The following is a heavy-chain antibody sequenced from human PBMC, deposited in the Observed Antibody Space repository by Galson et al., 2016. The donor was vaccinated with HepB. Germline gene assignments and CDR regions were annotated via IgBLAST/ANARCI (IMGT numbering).Heavy chain of an antibody. CDR2: FHGGANT. D-gene: IGHD3-10*01. J-gene: IGHJ4*02. CDR3: ARDIHRVHYWASGSHCPGEF. Sequence: SLRLSCAASGYTVGSDFMTWVRQAPGKGLEWVSMFHGGANTYYADSVKGRFTISRDTSKNTLYLQMNDLRAEDTAVYYCARDIHRVHYWASGSHCPGEFWGQGTLVTVSS. V-gene: IGHV3-53*01. CDR1: GYTVGSDF.